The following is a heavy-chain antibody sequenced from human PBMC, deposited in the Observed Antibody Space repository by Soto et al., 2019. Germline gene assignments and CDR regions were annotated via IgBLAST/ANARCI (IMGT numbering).Heavy chain of an antibody. V-gene: IGHV3-7*01. Sequence: EVQLVESGGGLVQPGGSLRLSCAASGFTFSSYWMSWVRQAPGKGLEWVANIKHDGSEKYYVDSVKGRFTISRDNAKNSLYLQMNSLRAEDTAVYYCARDPGIVVVPAARYDYWGQGTLVTVSS. CDR1: GFTFSSYW. CDR3: ARDPGIVVVPAARYDY. CDR2: IKHDGSEK. D-gene: IGHD2-2*01. J-gene: IGHJ4*02.